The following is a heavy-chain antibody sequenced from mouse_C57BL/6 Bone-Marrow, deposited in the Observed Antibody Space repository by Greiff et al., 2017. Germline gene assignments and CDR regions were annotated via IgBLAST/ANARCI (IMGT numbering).Heavy chain of an antibody. D-gene: IGHD2-3*01. V-gene: IGHV1-7*01. J-gene: IGHJ2*01. CDR1: GYTFTSYW. Sequence: QVQLQQSGAELAQPGASVKLSCKASGYTFTSYWLNWVKQRPGKGLEWIGYISPSSGNTKSNQKFKDKATLNADKSSSTAYMHLSSLTCEASAVYYCARNDDGYFLFDYWGQGTTLTVSS. CDR2: ISPSSGNT. CDR3: ARNDDGYFLFDY.